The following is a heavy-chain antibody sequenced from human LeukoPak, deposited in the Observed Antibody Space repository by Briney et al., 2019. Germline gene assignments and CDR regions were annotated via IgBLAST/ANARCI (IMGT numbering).Heavy chain of an antibody. D-gene: IGHD1-14*01. CDR1: GFTLRGHW. CDR3: TRDRSRAEDD. CDR2: INQGGSDK. Sequence: PGGSLTLSCAPSGFTLRGHWMSWVRQAPGEGREWVANINQGGSDKYYVGSVKGRFTISRDNANNLLYLQMNSLRGEDTAVYYCTRDRSRAEDDWGQGTLVTVSS. V-gene: IGHV3-7*01. J-gene: IGHJ4*02.